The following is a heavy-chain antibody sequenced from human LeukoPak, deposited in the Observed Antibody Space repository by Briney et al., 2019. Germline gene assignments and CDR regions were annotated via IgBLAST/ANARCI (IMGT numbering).Heavy chain of an antibody. CDR1: GFTFSRFW. D-gene: IGHD3-9*01. V-gene: IGHV3-49*04. CDR2: IRSKAYGGTT. CDR3: TRYDILTGYLDY. Sequence: GALRLSCAASGFTFSRFWMSWVRQAPGKGLEWVGFIRSKAYGGTTEYAASVKGRFTISRDDSKSIAYVQMNSLKTEDTAVYYCTRYDILTGYLDYWGQGTLVTVSS. J-gene: IGHJ4*02.